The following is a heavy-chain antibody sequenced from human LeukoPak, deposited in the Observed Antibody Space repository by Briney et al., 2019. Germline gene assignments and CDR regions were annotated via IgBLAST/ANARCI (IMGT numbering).Heavy chain of an antibody. Sequence: PGGSLRLSCAASGFTFSTYAMSWVRQAPGKGLEWASSISASGGSTYHADSVKGRFTICRDNSRNTLYLQMDSLRVEDTAVYYCARGRPHGNDYWGQGTLVTVSS. CDR3: ARGRPHGNDY. CDR1: GFTFSTYA. D-gene: IGHD4-23*01. J-gene: IGHJ4*02. CDR2: ISASGGST. V-gene: IGHV3-23*01.